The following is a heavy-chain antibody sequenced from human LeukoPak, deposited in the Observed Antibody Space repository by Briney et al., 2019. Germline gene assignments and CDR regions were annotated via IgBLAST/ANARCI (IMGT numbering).Heavy chain of an antibody. CDR2: NT. V-gene: IGHV4-31*03. J-gene: IGHJ2*01. Sequence: SETLSLTCSVSGGSISSGAYYWSWIRQLLGKGLQWIGYNTYYNPSLKSRVTISLDTSKNQFSLKLTSVTAADTAVYYCARAILTPSGYVWHFDLWGRGSLVTVSS. CDR1: GGSISSGAYY. CDR3: ARAILTPSGYVWHFDL. D-gene: IGHD3-3*01.